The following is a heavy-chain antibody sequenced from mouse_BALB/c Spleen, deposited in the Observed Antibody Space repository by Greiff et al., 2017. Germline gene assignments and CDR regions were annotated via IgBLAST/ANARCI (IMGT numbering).Heavy chain of an antibody. V-gene: IGHV2-9*02. CDR2: IWAGGST. CDR3: ARDPTTVVPYYFDY. CDR1: GFSLTSYG. D-gene: IGHD1-1*01. Sequence: QVQLKESGPGLVAPSQSLSITCTVSGFSLTSYGVHWVRQPPGKGLEWLGVIWAGGSTNYNSALMSRLSISKDNSKSQVFLKMNSLQTDDTAMYYCARDPTTVVPYYFDYWGQGTTLTVSS. J-gene: IGHJ2*01.